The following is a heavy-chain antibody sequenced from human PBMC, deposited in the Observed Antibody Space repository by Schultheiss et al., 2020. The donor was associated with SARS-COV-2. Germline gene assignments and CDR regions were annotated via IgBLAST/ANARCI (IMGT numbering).Heavy chain of an antibody. CDR1: GDSVSSNSAA. Sequence: SETLSLTCAISGDSVSSNSAAWNWIRQSPSRGLEWLGRTYYRSKWYNDYAGSVKSRITINPDTSKNQFSLQLNSVTPEDTAVYYCARDLVDTIGWNRFDYWGQGTLVTVSS. D-gene: IGHD6-19*01. J-gene: IGHJ4*02. CDR3: ARDLVDTIGWNRFDY. V-gene: IGHV6-1*01. CDR2: TYYRSKWYN.